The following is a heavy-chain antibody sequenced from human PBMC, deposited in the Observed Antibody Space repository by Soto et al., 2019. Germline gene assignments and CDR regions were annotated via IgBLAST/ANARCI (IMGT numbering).Heavy chain of an antibody. CDR3: VRGATHGSSWYFWFHP. Sequence: VQLVQSGAEVRMPGSSVKVSCKASGGTFSTYPINWVRQAPGQGLEWMGGIIPLFGTTNYAQKFKGRVTITADESRGTAYRGRSSQRAEDAAVYYCVRGATHGSSWYFWFHPGGQGTLVTVSS. V-gene: IGHV1-69*01. CDR2: IIPLFGTT. D-gene: IGHD6-13*01. CDR1: GGTFSTYP. J-gene: IGHJ5*02.